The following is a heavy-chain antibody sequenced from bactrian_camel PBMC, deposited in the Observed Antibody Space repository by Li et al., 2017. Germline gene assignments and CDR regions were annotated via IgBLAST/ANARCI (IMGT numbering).Heavy chain of an antibody. Sequence: HVQLVESGGGSVRAGGSLNLSCVASESIFSTCDGGWYRQAPGKERTLVSIITTTGSVIYADFVEGRFTISQDNAKATLYLQMNSLKTDDTAVYFCAATCGGASGAFNYWGQ. V-gene: IGHV3S53*01. CDR2: ITTTGSV. CDR3: AATCGGASGAFNY. CDR1: ESIFSTCD. D-gene: IGHD7*01. J-gene: IGHJ4*01.